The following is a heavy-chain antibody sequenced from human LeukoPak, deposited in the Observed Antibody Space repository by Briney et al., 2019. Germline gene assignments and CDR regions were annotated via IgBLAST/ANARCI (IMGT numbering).Heavy chain of an antibody. D-gene: IGHD2-15*01. CDR2: IYYSGNT. CDR3: ARGGYCSGGSCYYYYYYMDV. CDR1: GVSISSSNSY. J-gene: IGHJ6*03. Sequence: SETLSLTCTVSGVSISSSNSYWGWIRQPPGKGLEWIGSIYYSGNTYYNASLKSQVSISIDTSKNQFSLKLSSVTAADTAVYYCARGGYCSGGSCYYYYYYMDVWGKGTTVTVSS. V-gene: IGHV4-39*07.